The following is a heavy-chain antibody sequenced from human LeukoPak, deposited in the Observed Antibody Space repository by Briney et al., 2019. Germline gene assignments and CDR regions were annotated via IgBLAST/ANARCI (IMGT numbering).Heavy chain of an antibody. CDR1: GGSISTYY. Sequence: SETLSLTCTVSGGSISTYYWSWIRQPPGKGLEWIGYIYYSGSTNYNPPLKSRVTISVDTSKNQFSLKLSSVTAADTAVYYCARAVKVYSPSYGMDVWGQGTTVTVSS. V-gene: IGHV4-59*01. D-gene: IGHD5-18*01. CDR3: ARAVKVYSPSYGMDV. J-gene: IGHJ6*02. CDR2: IYYSGST.